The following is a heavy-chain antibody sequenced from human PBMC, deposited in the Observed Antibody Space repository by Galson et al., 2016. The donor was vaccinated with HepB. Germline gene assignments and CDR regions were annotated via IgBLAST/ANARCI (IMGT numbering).Heavy chain of an antibody. CDR3: ARLMAIGAFDY. CDR1: GGSISTNNHY. V-gene: IGHV4-39*01. D-gene: IGHD5-24*01. Sequence: LSLTCTVSGGSISTNNHYWVWVRQPPGKGLEWVGTIFYTGTTHYSPSLKRRVNVSVDTSRNQFSLKLTSVTAADTAVYFCARLMAIGAFDYWGQGILVTVSS. J-gene: IGHJ4*02. CDR2: IFYTGTT.